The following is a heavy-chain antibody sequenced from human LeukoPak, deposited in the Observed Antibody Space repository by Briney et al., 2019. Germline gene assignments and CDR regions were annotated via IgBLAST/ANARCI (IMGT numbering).Heavy chain of an antibody. CDR2: ISSSSSTI. Sequence: GGSLRLSCAASGFTFSSYSMHWVRQAPGKGLEWVSYISSSSSTIYYADSVKGRFTISRDNAKNSLYLQMNSLRDEDTAVYYCARGYCSGGSCYSNWFDPWGQGTLVTVSS. V-gene: IGHV3-48*02. D-gene: IGHD2-15*01. CDR3: ARGYCSGGSCYSNWFDP. J-gene: IGHJ5*02. CDR1: GFTFSSYS.